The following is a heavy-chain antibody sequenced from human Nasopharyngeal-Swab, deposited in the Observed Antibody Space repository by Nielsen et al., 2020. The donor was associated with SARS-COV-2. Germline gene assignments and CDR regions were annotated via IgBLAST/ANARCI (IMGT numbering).Heavy chain of an antibody. J-gene: IGHJ4*02. D-gene: IGHD6-13*01. Sequence: GESLKIPCAASGFTFSSYGMHLVRQAPGKGLEWVAVIYSRGETHYTDSVRGRFTISRDNSKNMVNLQLNSLRAEDTAVYYCARMDFIASRDYWGQGTLVTVSS. V-gene: IGHV3-53*01. CDR1: GFTFSSYG. CDR2: IYSRGET. CDR3: ARMDFIASRDY.